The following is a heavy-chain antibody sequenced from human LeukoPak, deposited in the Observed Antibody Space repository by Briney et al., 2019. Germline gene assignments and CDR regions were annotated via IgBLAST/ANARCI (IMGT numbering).Heavy chain of an antibody. CDR3: ARHPFFNPFDY. J-gene: IGHJ4*02. CDR2: IYITGNT. D-gene: IGHD1-14*01. CDR1: GASISSDH. V-gene: IGHV4-59*08. Sequence: SETLSLTCTVSGASISSDHWSWIRQPPGKGLEWIGYIYITGNTNYSPSLKSRVTMSLDTSKNQFSLKLSSVTATDTAVYYCARHPFFNPFDYWGLGTLVTVSS.